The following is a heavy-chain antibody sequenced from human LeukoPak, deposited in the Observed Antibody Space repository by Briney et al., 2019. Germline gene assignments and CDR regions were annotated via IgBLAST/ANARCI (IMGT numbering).Heavy chain of an antibody. V-gene: IGHV1-18*01. Sequence: GSSVKVSCKASGGTFSSYAISWVRQAPGQGLEWMGWISAYNGNTNYAQKLQGRVTMTTDTSTSTAYMELRSLRSDDTAVYYCARESRYSGSYHNDYWGQGTLVTVSS. J-gene: IGHJ4*02. CDR1: GGTFSSYA. CDR2: ISAYNGNT. D-gene: IGHD1-26*01. CDR3: ARESRYSGSYHNDY.